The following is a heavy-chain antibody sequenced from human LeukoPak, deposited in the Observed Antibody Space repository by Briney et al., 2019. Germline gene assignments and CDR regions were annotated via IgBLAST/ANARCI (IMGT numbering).Heavy chain of an antibody. CDR2: ISSSSSYI. D-gene: IGHD3-10*01. J-gene: IGHJ4*02. Sequence: PGGSLRLSCAASGFTFSSYSMNWVRQAPGKGLEWVSSISSSSSYIYYADSVKGRFTISRDNAKNSLYLQMNSLRAEDTAVYYCARVHPPGNYYGSGSYPRTFDYWGQGTLVTVSS. CDR3: ARVHPPGNYYGSGSYPRTFDY. V-gene: IGHV3-21*01. CDR1: GFTFSSYS.